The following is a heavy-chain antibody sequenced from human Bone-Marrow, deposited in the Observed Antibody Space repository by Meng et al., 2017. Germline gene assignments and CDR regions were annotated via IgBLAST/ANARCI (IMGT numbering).Heavy chain of an antibody. CDR3: AKVGTGYSSSWYGLDY. V-gene: IGHV3-9*01. CDR1: GFTFDDYA. CDR2: ISWNSGSI. D-gene: IGHD6-13*01. Sequence: GGSLRLSCAASGFTFDDYAMHWVRQAPGKGLEWVSGISWNSGSIGYADSVKGRFTISRDNAKNSLYLQMNSLRAEDTALYYCAKVGTGYSSSWYGLDYWGQGTLVTVFS. J-gene: IGHJ4*02.